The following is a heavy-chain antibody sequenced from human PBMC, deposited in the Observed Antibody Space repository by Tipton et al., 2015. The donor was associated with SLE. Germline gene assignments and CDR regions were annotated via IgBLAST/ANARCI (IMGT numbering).Heavy chain of an antibody. CDR1: GGSISSSNYY. J-gene: IGHJ6*03. Sequence: TLSLTCTVSGGSISSSNYYWGWIRQPPGKGLEWIGNIYYSGSTYCNPSLKSRVTISVDTSKNQFSLKLNSVTAADTAVFYCARVTGHSSGWYYYYYYYMDVWGKGTTVTVSS. D-gene: IGHD6-19*01. CDR3: ARVTGHSSGWYYYYYYYMDV. CDR2: IYYSGST. V-gene: IGHV4-39*07.